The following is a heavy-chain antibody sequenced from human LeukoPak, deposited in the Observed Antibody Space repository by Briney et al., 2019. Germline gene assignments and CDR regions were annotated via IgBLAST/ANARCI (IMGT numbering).Heavy chain of an antibody. CDR3: ARAPYSSGWYGSFDY. CDR2: VSGGGGTT. J-gene: IGHJ4*02. V-gene: IGHV3-23*01. Sequence: GGSLRLSCAASGFTFSSYVMSWVRQAPGKGLEWVSTVSGGGGTTYYADSVKGQFTISRDNSKTTVCLQMNSLRVEDTAVYYCARAPYSSGWYGSFDYWGQGTLVTVSS. D-gene: IGHD6-19*01. CDR1: GFTFSSYV.